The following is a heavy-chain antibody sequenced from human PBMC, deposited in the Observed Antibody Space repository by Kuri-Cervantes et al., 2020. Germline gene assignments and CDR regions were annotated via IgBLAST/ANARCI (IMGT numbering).Heavy chain of an antibody. CDR1: GFTFSSYG. CDR2: ISGSGGST. D-gene: IGHD2-2*01. CDR3: ARAGGKDIVVVPAAMRPYYYYGMDV. Sequence: GESLKISCAASGFTFSSYGMSWVRQAPGKGLEWVSAISGSGGSTYYADSVKGRFTISRDNAKNSLYLQMNSLRAEDTAVYYCARAGGKDIVVVPAAMRPYYYYGMDVWGQGTTVTVSS. J-gene: IGHJ6*02. V-gene: IGHV3-23*01.